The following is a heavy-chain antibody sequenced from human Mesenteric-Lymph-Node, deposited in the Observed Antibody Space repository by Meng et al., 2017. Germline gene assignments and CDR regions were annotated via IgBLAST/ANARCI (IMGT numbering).Heavy chain of an antibody. CDR3: ARRADHDYGDYEGHFDY. V-gene: IGHV4-4*07. J-gene: IGHJ4*02. CDR1: GGSISSYY. D-gene: IGHD4-17*01. Sequence: SETLSLTCTVSGGSISSYYWSWIRQPAGKGLEWIGRIYTSGSTNYNPSLKSRVTMSVDTSKNQFSLKLSSVTAADTAMYYCARRADHDYGDYEGHFDYWGQGTLVTVSS. CDR2: IYTSGST.